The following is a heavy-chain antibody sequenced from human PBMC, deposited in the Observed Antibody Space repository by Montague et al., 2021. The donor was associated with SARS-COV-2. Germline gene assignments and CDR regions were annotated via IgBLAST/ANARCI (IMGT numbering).Heavy chain of an antibody. CDR2: SPHKGIT. CDR3: ARYSPLGFESPDTFDI. J-gene: IGHJ3*02. CDR1: GSSVRSDYY. V-gene: IGHV4-38-2*02. Sequence: SETLSLTCTVSGSSVRSDYYWAWIRQSPGKGLEWIGSSPHKGITDYNPSLRSRVTLSVDTSKNQISLKLTSVAAADTAVYYCARYSPLGFESPDTFDIWGRGTMVTVSS. D-gene: IGHD3-9*01.